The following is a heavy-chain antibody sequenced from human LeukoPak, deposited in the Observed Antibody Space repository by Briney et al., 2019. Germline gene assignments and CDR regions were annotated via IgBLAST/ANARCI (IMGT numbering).Heavy chain of an antibody. V-gene: IGHV3-23*01. CDR3: AKRPREGVVVPAAPFDP. Sequence: HAGGALRLSCAASGFTFSSCAMSWVRQAPGKGLEWVSAISGSGGSTYYAASVKGRFTISRDNSKNTLYLQMNSLRAEDTAVYYCAKRPREGVVVPAAPFDPWGQGTLVTVSS. CDR1: GFTFSSCA. CDR2: ISGSGGST. J-gene: IGHJ5*02. D-gene: IGHD2-2*01.